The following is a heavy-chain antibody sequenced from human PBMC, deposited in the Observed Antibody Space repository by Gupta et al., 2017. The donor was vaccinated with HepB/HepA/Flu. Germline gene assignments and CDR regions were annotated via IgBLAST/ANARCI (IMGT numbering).Heavy chain of an antibody. CDR2: IIPIFGTA. D-gene: IGHD6-13*01. V-gene: IGHV1-69*06. CDR1: GGTFSSYA. J-gene: IGHJ4*02. Sequence: QVQLVQSGAEVKKPGSSVKVSCKASGGTFSSYAISWVRQAPGQGLEWMGGIIPIFGTANYAQKGQGRVTITAEKSTSTAYMELSSLRSEETAVYYCARVGSSWYHPHFDYWGQGTLVTVSS. CDR3: ARVGSSWYHPHFDY.